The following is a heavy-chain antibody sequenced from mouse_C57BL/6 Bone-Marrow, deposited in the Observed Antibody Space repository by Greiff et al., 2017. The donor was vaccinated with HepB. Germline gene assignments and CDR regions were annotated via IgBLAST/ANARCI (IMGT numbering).Heavy chain of an antibody. J-gene: IGHJ4*01. CDR2: IYPSDSET. Sequence: VQLQQPGAELVRPGSSVKLSCKASGYTFTSYWIDWVKQRPGQGLEWIGNIYPSDSETHYNQKFKDKATLTVDKSSSTAYMQLSSLTSEDSAVYYCARRGSSYYYAMDYWGQGTSVTVSS. V-gene: IGHV1-61*01. D-gene: IGHD1-1*01. CDR1: GYTFTSYW. CDR3: ARRGSSYYYAMDY.